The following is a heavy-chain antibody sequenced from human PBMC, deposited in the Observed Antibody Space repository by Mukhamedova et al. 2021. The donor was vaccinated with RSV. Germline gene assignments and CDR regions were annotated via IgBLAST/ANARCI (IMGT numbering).Heavy chain of an antibody. V-gene: IGHV4-4*07. J-gene: IGHJ3*02. D-gene: IGHD1-1*01. CDR3: ARENWQRSVDAFDI. CDR2: IYSSGST. Sequence: GKGLEWIGRIYSSGSTNYNPSLKSRVTMSVDASKNQFSLKLSSVTAADTAVYYCARENWQRSVDAFDIWGQGTMLAVSS.